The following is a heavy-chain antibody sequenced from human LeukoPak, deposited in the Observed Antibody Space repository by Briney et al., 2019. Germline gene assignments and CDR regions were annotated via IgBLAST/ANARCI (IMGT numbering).Heavy chain of an antibody. CDR2: IYYSGST. Sequence: PSETLSLTCTVSGGSISSYYWGWIRQPQGKGLEWIGSIYYSGSTYYNPSLKSRVTISVDTSKNQFSLKLSSVTAADTAVYYCARLLFGVFDYWGQGTLVTVSS. CDR1: GGSISSYY. J-gene: IGHJ4*02. CDR3: ARLLFGVFDY. V-gene: IGHV4-39*01. D-gene: IGHD3-3*01.